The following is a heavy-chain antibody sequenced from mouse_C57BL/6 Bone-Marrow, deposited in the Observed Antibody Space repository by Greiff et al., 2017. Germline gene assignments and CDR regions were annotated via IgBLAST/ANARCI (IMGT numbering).Heavy chain of an antibody. CDR3: ARDSYYYGSSYAMDY. CDR2: IDPEDGET. V-gene: IGHV14-2*01. Sequence: DVKLVESGAELVKPGASVKLSCTASGFNIKDYYMHWVKQRTEQGLEWIGRIDPEDGETKYAPKFQGKATITADTSSNTAYMQHRSLTSEDTAVYYCARDSYYYGSSYAMDYWGRGTSVTVAS. J-gene: IGHJ4*01. CDR1: GFNIKDYY. D-gene: IGHD1-1*01.